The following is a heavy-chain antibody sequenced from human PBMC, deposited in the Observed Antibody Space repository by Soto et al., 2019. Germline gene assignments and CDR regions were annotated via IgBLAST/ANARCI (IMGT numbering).Heavy chain of an antibody. J-gene: IGHJ6*02. CDR1: GGTFSNYA. CDR2: IVPIFGTT. V-gene: IGHV1-69*12. D-gene: IGHD6-19*01. CDR3: ARVEAVAGLYNYHGLDV. Sequence: QVQLVQSGAEVKKPGSSVKVSCKVSGGTFSNYAIDWVRLAPGHGLEWMGGIVPIFGTTYYTQKFQGRAKIIAADSTTTAYWEMSSLRSEDTAIYYCARVEAVAGLYNYHGLDVWGQGTAVTVSS.